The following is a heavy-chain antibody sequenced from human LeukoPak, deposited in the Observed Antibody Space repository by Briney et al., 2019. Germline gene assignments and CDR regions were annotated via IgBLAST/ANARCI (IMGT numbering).Heavy chain of an antibody. V-gene: IGHV4-4*07. J-gene: IGHJ4*02. CDR3: ARQGYTASYYFLDY. CDR2: IYTTGTT. D-gene: IGHD3-10*01. Sequence: SETLSLTCTVSSGSISSYFWGWVRQPAGKGLEWIGRIYTTGTTYYNPSLKSRLTLSIDTSKSQFSLKLRSATAADTAVYFCARQGYTASYYFLDYWSQGTLVTVSS. CDR1: SGSISSYF.